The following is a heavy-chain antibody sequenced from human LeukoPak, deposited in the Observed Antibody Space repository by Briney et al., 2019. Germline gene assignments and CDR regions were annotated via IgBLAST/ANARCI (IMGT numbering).Heavy chain of an antibody. CDR2: TWYDGSNK. D-gene: IGHD3-10*01. V-gene: IGHV3-33*01. CDR3: AREGRSNSGGFDY. J-gene: IGHJ4*02. CDR1: GFTFSSYC. Sequence: GRSLRLSWAASGFTFSSYCMHWVSQAPGKGREWVAVTWYDGSNKYNADSVEGRFTISRDNAENSLYLQMKSLRVEDTAVYYCAREGRSNSGGFDYWGQGTLVTVSS.